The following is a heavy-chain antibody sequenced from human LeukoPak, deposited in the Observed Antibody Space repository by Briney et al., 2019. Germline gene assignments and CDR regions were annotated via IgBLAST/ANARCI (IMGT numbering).Heavy chain of an antibody. J-gene: IGHJ4*02. Sequence: SETLSLTCTVSGGSISSNNWWRCVRLPPGKGLEWIGEIYHSGNTNYNPSLKSRVTISGDKSKNQFSLRLSSVTAADTAVYYCARERNEILAGYYSFDYWGQGTLVTVSP. D-gene: IGHD3-9*01. CDR2: IYHSGNT. CDR1: GGSISSNNW. V-gene: IGHV4-4*02. CDR3: ARERNEILAGYYSFDY.